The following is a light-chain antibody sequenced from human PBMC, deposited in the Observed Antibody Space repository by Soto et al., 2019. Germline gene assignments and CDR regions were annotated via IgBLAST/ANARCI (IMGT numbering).Light chain of an antibody. Sequence: EIVLTQSPATLSLSPGERATLSCRASQSVSSYLAWYQQKPGQAPRLLNYDASNRATGITARFSASWSGTDFTLTISSLEPEDLAVYYCQQRSNFLTFGGGTKVEIK. CDR1: QSVSSY. CDR2: DAS. CDR3: QQRSNFLT. J-gene: IGKJ4*01. V-gene: IGKV3-11*01.